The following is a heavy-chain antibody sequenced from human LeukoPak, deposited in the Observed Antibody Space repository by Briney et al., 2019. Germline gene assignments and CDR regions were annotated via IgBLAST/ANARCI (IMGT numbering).Heavy chain of an antibody. D-gene: IGHD5-24*01. CDR3: ASEMATISGPGY. Sequence: SETLSLTCAVYGGSFSGYYWSWIRQPPGKGLEWIGEINHSGSTNYNPSLKSRVTISVDTFKNQFSLKLSSVTAADTAVYYCASEMATISGPGYWGQGTLVTVSS. CDR1: GGSFSGYY. V-gene: IGHV4-34*01. J-gene: IGHJ4*02. CDR2: INHSGST.